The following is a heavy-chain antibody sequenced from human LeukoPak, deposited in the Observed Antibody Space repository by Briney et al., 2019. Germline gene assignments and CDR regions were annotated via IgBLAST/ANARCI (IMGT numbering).Heavy chain of an antibody. D-gene: IGHD4-17*01. Sequence: GGSLRLSCAASGFTFSDSYMSWIRQAPGKGLEWVSYISSFGTSIYYADSVKGRFTISRDNSKNTLYLQMNSLRAEDTAVYYCAKDSYGEFDYWGQGTLVTVSS. CDR2: ISSFGTSI. J-gene: IGHJ4*02. CDR1: GFTFSDSY. CDR3: AKDSYGEFDY. V-gene: IGHV3-11*01.